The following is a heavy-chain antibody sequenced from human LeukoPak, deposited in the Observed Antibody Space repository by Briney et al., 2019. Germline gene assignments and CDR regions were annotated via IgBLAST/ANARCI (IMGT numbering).Heavy chain of an antibody. CDR3: ARKNGLDY. V-gene: IGHV3-7*01. Sequence: PGRSLRLSCAASGFTFDDYAMHWVRQAPGKGLEWVANIKQDGSEKYYVDSVKGRFTISRDNAKNSLYLQMNSLRAEDTAVYYCARKNGLDYWGQGTLVTVSS. J-gene: IGHJ4*02. CDR1: GFTFDDYA. CDR2: IKQDGSEK.